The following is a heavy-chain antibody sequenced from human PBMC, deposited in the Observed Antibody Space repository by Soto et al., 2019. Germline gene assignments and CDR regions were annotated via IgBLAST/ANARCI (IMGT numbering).Heavy chain of an antibody. CDR1: GGSISSYY. Sequence: SETLSLTCTVSGGSISSYYWSWIRQPPGKGLEWIGYIYDSGSTNYNPSLKSRVTISVDTSKKQFSLKLNSVTAADTAVYYCTRGSGDYWGQGTLVTVSS. CDR3: TRGSGDY. CDR2: IYDSGST. D-gene: IGHD6-25*01. J-gene: IGHJ4*02. V-gene: IGHV4-59*01.